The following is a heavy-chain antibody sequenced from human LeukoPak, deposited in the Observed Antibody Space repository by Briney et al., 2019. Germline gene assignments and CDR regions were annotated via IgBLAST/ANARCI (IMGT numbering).Heavy chain of an antibody. CDR3: ARRDGGFGELDY. CDR1: GGSISSSSYY. V-gene: IGHV4-39*01. CDR2: IYYSGST. Sequence: SETLSLTCTVSGGSISSSSYYWGWIRQPPGKGLEWIGSIYYSGSTYYNPSVKSRVTISVDTSKNQFSLKLSSVTAADTAVYYCARRDGGFGELDYWGQGTLVTVSS. J-gene: IGHJ4*02. D-gene: IGHD3-10*01.